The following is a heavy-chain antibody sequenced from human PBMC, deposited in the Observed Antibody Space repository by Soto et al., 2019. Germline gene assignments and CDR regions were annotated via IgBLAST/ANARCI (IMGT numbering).Heavy chain of an antibody. J-gene: IGHJ3*01. CDR1: GGSISSYY. V-gene: IGHV4-59*08. CDR2: IYYSGST. Sequence: SETLSLTCTVSGGSISSYYWSWIRQPPGKGLEWIGYIYYSGSTNYNPSLKSRVTISVDTSKNQFSLKLSSVTAADTAVYYCASKCGGLLQDVFDFWAQGTVVPGSS. CDR3: ASKCGGLLQDVFDF. D-gene: IGHD3-10*01.